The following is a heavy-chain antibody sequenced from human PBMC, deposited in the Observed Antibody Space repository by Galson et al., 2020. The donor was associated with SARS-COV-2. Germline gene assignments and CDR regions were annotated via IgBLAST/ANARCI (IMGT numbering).Heavy chain of an antibody. CDR2: IYTSGST. J-gene: IGHJ5*02. Sequence: SETLSLTCTVSGGSISSSSYYWSWIRQPAGKGLEWIGRIYTSGSTNYNPSLKSRVTMSVDTSKNQFSLKLSSVTAADTAVYYCARERYYYDSSGYYINWFDPWGQGTLVTVSS. CDR1: GGSISSSSYY. D-gene: IGHD3-22*01. CDR3: ARERYYYDSSGYYINWFDP. V-gene: IGHV4-61*02.